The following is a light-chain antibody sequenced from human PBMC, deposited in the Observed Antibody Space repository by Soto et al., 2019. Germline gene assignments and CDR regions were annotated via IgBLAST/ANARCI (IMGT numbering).Light chain of an antibody. CDR3: QQYNSWPPWT. Sequence: EIMMTQSPAPLSVSPGERATLSCRASQSVSSSLAWYQQKPGQAPRLLIYGSSTRATGVPARFSGSGSGTEFTLTISSLQSEDFAVYYCQQYNSWPPWTFGQGTKVDIK. V-gene: IGKV3-15*01. CDR1: QSVSSS. J-gene: IGKJ1*01. CDR2: GSS.